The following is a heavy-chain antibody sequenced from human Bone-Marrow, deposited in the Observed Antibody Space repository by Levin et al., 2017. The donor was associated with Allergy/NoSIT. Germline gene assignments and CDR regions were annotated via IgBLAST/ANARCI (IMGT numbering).Heavy chain of an antibody. D-gene: IGHD3-22*01. CDR1: GFTFSSYA. CDR2: ISYDGSNK. Sequence: GGSLRLSCAASGFTFSSYAMHWVRQAPGKGLEWVAVISYDGSNKYYADSVKGRFTISRDNSKNTLYLQMNSLRAEDTAVYYCASGGSSGYYPNYYYGMDVWGQGTTVTVSS. V-gene: IGHV3-30-3*01. CDR3: ASGGSSGYYPNYYYGMDV. J-gene: IGHJ6*02.